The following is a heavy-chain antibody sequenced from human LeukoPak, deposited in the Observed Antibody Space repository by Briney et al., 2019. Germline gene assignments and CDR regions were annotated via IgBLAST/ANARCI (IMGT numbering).Heavy chain of an antibody. CDR1: GFTFSSYA. V-gene: IGHV3-23*01. CDR3: AKEDYGGNSKTFDI. CDR2: VTNSGSST. Sequence: GGSLRLSCAASGFTFSSYAMAWIRQAPGKGLEWISTVTNSGSSTYYADSVKGRFTISRDNSKNTLFLQMNSLRAEDTAVYYCAKEDYGGNSKTFDIWGQGTMVTVSS. D-gene: IGHD4-23*01. J-gene: IGHJ3*02.